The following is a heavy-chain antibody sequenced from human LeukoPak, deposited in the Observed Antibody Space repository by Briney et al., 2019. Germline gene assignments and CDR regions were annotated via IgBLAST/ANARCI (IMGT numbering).Heavy chain of an antibody. CDR2: INQDGSQK. CDR1: GLNFNNYW. D-gene: IGHD3-10*01. Sequence: PGGSLRLSCAASGLNFNNYWMTWVRQAPGKGLEWVANINQDGSQKYYVDSVQGRFTISRDNSKNTLYLQMNSLRADDTAIYYCAKASLLLRGPLLIYYFDFWGQGTLVTVSS. J-gene: IGHJ4*02. CDR3: AKASLLLRGPLLIYYFDF. V-gene: IGHV3-7*03.